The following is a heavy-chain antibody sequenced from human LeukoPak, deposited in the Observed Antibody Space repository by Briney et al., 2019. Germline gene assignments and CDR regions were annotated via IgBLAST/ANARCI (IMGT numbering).Heavy chain of an antibody. CDR1: GYTFTSYD. CDR3: AAIFGVVRPIDY. J-gene: IGHJ4*02. D-gene: IGHD3-3*01. V-gene: IGHV1-46*01. Sequence: ASVKVSCKASGYTFTSYDINWVRQATGQGLEWMGIINPSGGSTSYAQKFQGRVTMTRDTSTSTVYMELSSLRSEDTAVYYCAAIFGVVRPIDYWGQGTLVTVSS. CDR2: INPSGGST.